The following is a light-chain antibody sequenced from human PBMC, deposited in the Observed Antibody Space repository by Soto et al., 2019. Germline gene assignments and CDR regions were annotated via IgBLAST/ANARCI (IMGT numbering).Light chain of an antibody. CDR1: EDIRNY. Sequence: DIQMTQSPSSLSASVGGRVTITCEASEDIRNYLNWYQQKPGKAPKLLIYDASNLETGVPSRFSGSGSGTDFTFTISSLQPEDMATYYCQQYDNLPSLTFGGGTKVEIK. CDR3: QQYDNLPSLT. J-gene: IGKJ4*01. CDR2: DAS. V-gene: IGKV1-33*01.